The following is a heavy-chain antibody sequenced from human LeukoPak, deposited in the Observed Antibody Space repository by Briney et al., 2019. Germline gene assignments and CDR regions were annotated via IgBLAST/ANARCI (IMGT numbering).Heavy chain of an antibody. J-gene: IGHJ5*02. D-gene: IGHD3-10*01. Sequence: KPSETLSLTCTVSGGSISSYYWSWIRQPPGKGLEWIGYIYTSGSTNYNPYLKSRVTISVDTSKNQFSLKLSSVTAADTAVYYCARHPYGSGSNNWFDPWGQGTLVTVSS. V-gene: IGHV4-4*09. CDR3: ARHPYGSGSNNWFDP. CDR2: IYTSGST. CDR1: GGSISSYY.